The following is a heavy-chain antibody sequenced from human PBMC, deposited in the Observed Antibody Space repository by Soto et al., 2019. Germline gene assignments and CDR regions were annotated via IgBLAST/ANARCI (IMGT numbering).Heavy chain of an antibody. CDR3: AKERGAPAGTAEY. CDR2: ISASGNT. Sequence: QVQLQESGPGLVKPSETLSLTCTVSGASFSNSYWSWIRRPAGKGLEWIGRISASGNTNYNPSLKSRVTMSIDTSKNQFSLKVTSVTAADTALYYCAKERGAPAGTAEYWGQGILVTVSS. CDR1: GASFSNSY. D-gene: IGHD1-1*01. J-gene: IGHJ4*02. V-gene: IGHV4-4*07.